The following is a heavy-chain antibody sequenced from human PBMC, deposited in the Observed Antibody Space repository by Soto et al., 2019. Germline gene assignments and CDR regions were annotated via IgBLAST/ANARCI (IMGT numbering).Heavy chain of an antibody. CDR1: GYTFTSYA. J-gene: IGHJ4*02. D-gene: IGHD5-12*01. Sequence: ASVKVSCKASGYTFTSYAMHWVRQAPGQRLEWMGWINAGNGNTKYSQRFQGRVTITRDTSASTAYMELSSLRSEDTAVYYCARSPHSGYETFDYWGQGTLVTVSS. CDR3: ARSPHSGYETFDY. CDR2: INAGNGNT. V-gene: IGHV1-3*01.